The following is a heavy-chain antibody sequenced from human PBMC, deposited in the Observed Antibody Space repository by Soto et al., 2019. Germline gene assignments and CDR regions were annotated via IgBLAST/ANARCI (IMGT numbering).Heavy chain of an antibody. Sequence: QVQLLQSGAEVKKPGSSVRVSCEASGGTFRTYAISWVRQAPGQGLEWMGEIIPIFGKVNYAQKFQGRVTITADEATTTVYMDLRILTSEDTAVYYCAKGAVAGTPTSYYYYGMDVWGQGTTVTVS. CDR3: AKGAVAGTPTSYYYYGMDV. V-gene: IGHV1-69*12. D-gene: IGHD6-19*01. CDR2: IIPIFGKV. CDR1: GGTFRTYA. J-gene: IGHJ6*02.